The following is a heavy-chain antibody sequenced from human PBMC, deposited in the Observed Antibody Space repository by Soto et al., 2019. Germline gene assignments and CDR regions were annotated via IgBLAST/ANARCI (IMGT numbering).Heavy chain of an antibody. CDR1: GYTFTSYA. Sequence: ASVKVSCKASGYTFTSYAMHWVRQAPGQRLEWMGWINAGNGNTKYSQKFQGRVTITRDTSASTAYMELSSLRSEDTAVYYCARVVRGVISFFDYWGQGTLVTVSS. J-gene: IGHJ4*02. CDR2: INAGNGNT. D-gene: IGHD3-10*01. CDR3: ARVVRGVISFFDY. V-gene: IGHV1-3*01.